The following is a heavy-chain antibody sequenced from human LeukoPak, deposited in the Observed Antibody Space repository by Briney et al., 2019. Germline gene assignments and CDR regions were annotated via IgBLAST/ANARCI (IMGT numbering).Heavy chain of an antibody. Sequence: GGSLRLSCAASGFTFSSYAMSWVRQAPGKGLEWVSAISGSGGSTYYADSVKGRFTISRDNSKNTPYLQMNSLRAEDTAVYYCAKDRTEYDSSGYQDYWGQGTLVTVSS. CDR2: ISGSGGST. D-gene: IGHD3-22*01. V-gene: IGHV3-23*01. J-gene: IGHJ4*02. CDR3: AKDRTEYDSSGYQDY. CDR1: GFTFSSYA.